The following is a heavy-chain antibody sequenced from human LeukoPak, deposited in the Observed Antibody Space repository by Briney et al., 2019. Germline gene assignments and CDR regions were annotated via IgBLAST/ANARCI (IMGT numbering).Heavy chain of an antibody. Sequence: AGGSLRLSCAASGFTFSSYAMPWVRQAPGKGLERVAVISYDGSNKYYADSVKGRFTISRDNSKNTLYLQMNSLRAEDTAVYYCARDSRAAGLAFDYWGQGTLVTVSS. J-gene: IGHJ4*02. CDR1: GFTFSSYA. CDR2: ISYDGSNK. CDR3: ARDSRAAGLAFDY. D-gene: IGHD3-10*01. V-gene: IGHV3-30*04.